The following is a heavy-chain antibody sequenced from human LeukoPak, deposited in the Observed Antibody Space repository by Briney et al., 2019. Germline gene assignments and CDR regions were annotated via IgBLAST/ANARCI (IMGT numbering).Heavy chain of an antibody. J-gene: IGHJ4*02. Sequence: SQTLSLTCTVSGGSISSGNYWSWIRQPAGKGLEWIGSIYYSGSTNYNPSLKSRVTMSVDTSKNQFSLKLSSVTAADTAVYYCARSDVVPAAHFDYWGQGTLVTVSS. CDR3: ARSDVVPAAHFDY. CDR1: GGSISSGNY. CDR2: IYYSGST. V-gene: IGHV4-61*02. D-gene: IGHD2-2*01.